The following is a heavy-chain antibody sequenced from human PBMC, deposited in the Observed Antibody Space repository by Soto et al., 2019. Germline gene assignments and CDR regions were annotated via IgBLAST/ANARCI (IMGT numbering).Heavy chain of an antibody. CDR3: ARVLTLGYCSSTSCPDIDAFDI. CDR1: SGSISSSNW. V-gene: IGHV4-4*02. J-gene: IGHJ3*02. Sequence: QVQLQESGPGLVKPSGTLSLTCAVSSGSISSSNWWSWVHQPPGKGLEWIGEIYHSGSTNYNPSLKSRVTISVDKSKNQFSLKLSSVTAADTAVYYCARVLTLGYCSSTSCPDIDAFDIWGQGTMVTVSS. CDR2: IYHSGST. D-gene: IGHD2-2*01.